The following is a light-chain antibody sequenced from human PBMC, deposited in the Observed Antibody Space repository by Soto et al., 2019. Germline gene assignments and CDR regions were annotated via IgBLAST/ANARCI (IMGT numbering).Light chain of an antibody. CDR2: EAS. CDR1: QSVGSL. J-gene: IGKJ5*01. Sequence: EIVLTQSPATLSLSPGAGATLSCRARQSVGSLLAWSQQKPGQAPRLDIYEASNGATGIPATFSGSGSGTDFTITISSLEPEDFSVYYCQQRSNWPITCGQGTRLEIK. V-gene: IGKV3-11*01. CDR3: QQRSNWPIT.